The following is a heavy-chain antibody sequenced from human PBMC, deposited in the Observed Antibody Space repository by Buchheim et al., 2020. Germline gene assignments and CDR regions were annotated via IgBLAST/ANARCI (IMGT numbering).Heavy chain of an antibody. CDR3: ARDRWPPYYYGSGSYHSEFDY. J-gene: IGHJ4*02. CDR1: GFTFSSYG. CDR2: IWYDGSNK. D-gene: IGHD3-10*01. Sequence: QVQLVESGGGVVQPGRSLRLSCAASGFTFSSYGMHWVRQAPGKGLEWVAVIWYDGSNKYYADSVKGRFTISRDNSKNTLYLQMNSLRAEDTAVYYCARDRWPPYYYGSGSYHSEFDYWGQGTL. V-gene: IGHV3-33*01.